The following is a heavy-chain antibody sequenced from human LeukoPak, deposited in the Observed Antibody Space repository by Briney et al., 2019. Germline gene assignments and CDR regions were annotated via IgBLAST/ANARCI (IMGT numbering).Heavy chain of an antibody. CDR2: VNPHSGGT. CDR3: AKSSISGSGSYYPYYYGMDV. Sequence: ASVKVSCKSSGYTFTGYYIHWIRQAPGQGLEWMGWVNPHSGGTNSAQRFQGRVTMTRDTSISTAYMELSSLRSDDTAVYYCAKSSISGSGSYYPYYYGMDVWGQGTTVTVSS. V-gene: IGHV1-2*02. CDR1: GYTFTGYY. D-gene: IGHD3-10*01. J-gene: IGHJ6*02.